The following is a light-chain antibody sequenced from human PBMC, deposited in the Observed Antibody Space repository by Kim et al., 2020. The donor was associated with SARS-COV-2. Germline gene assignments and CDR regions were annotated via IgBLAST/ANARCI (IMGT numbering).Light chain of an antibody. CDR1: ESLSDW. Sequence: DIQMTQSPSTLSASVGDRVTITCRASESLSDWLAWYSQKPGEAPKLLIYEASNLESGVPSRFSGSESGTEFILTINSLQPEDFATYYCQQYHSYPCSFGQGTKLEIK. CDR3: QQYHSYPCS. CDR2: EAS. V-gene: IGKV1-5*03. J-gene: IGKJ2*03.